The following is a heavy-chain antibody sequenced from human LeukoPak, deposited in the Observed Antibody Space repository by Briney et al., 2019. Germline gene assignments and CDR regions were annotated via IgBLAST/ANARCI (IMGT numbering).Heavy chain of an antibody. D-gene: IGHD6-13*01. CDR2: IYYSGST. CDR1: GGSISSSSYY. V-gene: IGHV4-39*07. Sequence: SETLSLTCTVSGGSISSSSYYWGWIRQPPGKELEWIGSIYYSGSTYYNPSLKSRVTISVDTSKNQFSLKLSSVTAADTAVYYCARERYSSPGWFDPWGQGTLVTVSS. J-gene: IGHJ5*02. CDR3: ARERYSSPGWFDP.